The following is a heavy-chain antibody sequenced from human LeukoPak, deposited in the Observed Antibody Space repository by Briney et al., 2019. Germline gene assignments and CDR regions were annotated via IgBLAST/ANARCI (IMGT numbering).Heavy chain of an antibody. V-gene: IGHV3-21*01. J-gene: IGHJ6*03. CDR3: ARGGYDWGGYYYYYMDV. Sequence: GGSLRLSCAASGFTFSTFAMIWVRQPPGKGLEWVSSISSSSSYIYYADSVKGRFTISRDNAKNSLYLQMNSLRAEDTAVYYCARGGYDWGGYYYYYMDVWGKGTTVTVSS. CDR2: ISSSSSYI. CDR1: GFTFSTFA. D-gene: IGHD5-12*01.